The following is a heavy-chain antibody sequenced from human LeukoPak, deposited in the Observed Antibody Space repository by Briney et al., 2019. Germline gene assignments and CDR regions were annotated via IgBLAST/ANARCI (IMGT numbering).Heavy chain of an antibody. CDR1: GLKFINYA. CDR3: ASRTWVGGGQYAFDV. Sequence: GGSLRLSCAASGLKFINYAVSWARQAPGKGLEWVSARGSAGGDYYADSVKGRFTISRDNSATTFYLQMNNLRAEDTARYFCASRTWVGGGQYAFDVWGQGTMVTVSS. J-gene: IGHJ3*01. CDR2: RGSAGGD. V-gene: IGHV3-23*01. D-gene: IGHD1-1*01.